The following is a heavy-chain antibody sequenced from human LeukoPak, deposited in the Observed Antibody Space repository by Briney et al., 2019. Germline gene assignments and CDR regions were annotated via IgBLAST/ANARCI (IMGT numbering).Heavy chain of an antibody. V-gene: IGHV3-15*04. D-gene: IGHD3-10*01. J-gene: IGHJ4*02. Sequence: GGSLRLSCAASGFTFTNAWMNWVRQAPGKGLEWVGRIESKTDGGITDYAAPVKGRFTIARDDSKKTLYLHMNTLKTEYTAVYYCATEEIYYGSGTIDYWGQGTLVTVAS. CDR2: IESKTDGGIT. CDR1: GFTFTNAW. CDR3: ATEEIYYGSGTIDY.